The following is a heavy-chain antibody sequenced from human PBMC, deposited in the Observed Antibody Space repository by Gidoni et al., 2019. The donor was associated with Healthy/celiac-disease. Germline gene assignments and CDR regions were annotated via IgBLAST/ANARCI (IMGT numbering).Heavy chain of an antibody. D-gene: IGHD3-22*01. CDR1: GCSISSSSYY. V-gene: IGHV4-39*01. Sequence: QLQLQESGPGLVKPSATLSLTCTVSGCSISSSSYYWGWIRQPPGKGLEWIGSIYYSGSTYYNPSLKSRGTISVDTSKNQFSLKLSSVTAADTAVYYCARHGSRGRDYWGQGTLVTVSS. CDR3: ARHGSRGRDY. CDR2: IYYSGST. J-gene: IGHJ4*02.